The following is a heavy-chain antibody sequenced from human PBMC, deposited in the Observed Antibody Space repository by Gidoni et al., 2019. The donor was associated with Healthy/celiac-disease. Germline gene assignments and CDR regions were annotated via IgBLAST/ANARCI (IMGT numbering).Heavy chain of an antibody. J-gene: IGHJ3*02. CDR3: ARDYGDIDAFDI. Sequence: QVQLQQWGAGLLKPSETLSLTCAVYGGSFSGYYWSWIRQPPGKGLEWIGEINHSGSTNYNPSLKSRVTISVDTSKNQFSLKLSSVTAADTAVYYCARDYGDIDAFDIWGQGTMVTVSS. CDR1: GGSFSGYY. D-gene: IGHD4-17*01. CDR2: INHSGST. V-gene: IGHV4-34*01.